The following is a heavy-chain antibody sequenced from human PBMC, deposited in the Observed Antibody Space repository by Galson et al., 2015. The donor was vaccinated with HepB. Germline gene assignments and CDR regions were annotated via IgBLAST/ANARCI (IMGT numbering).Heavy chain of an antibody. CDR2: IVVGSGNT. CDR3: AADSSLGYYDYIWGSYRYLGDGY. CDR1: GFTFTSSA. V-gene: IGHV1-58*01. D-gene: IGHD3-16*02. Sequence: SVKVSCKASGFTFTSSAVQWVRQARGQRLEWIGWIVVGSGNTNYAQKFQERVTITRDMSTSTAYMELSSLRSEDTAVYYCAADSSLGYYDYIWGSYRYLGDGYWGQGTLVTVSS. J-gene: IGHJ4*02.